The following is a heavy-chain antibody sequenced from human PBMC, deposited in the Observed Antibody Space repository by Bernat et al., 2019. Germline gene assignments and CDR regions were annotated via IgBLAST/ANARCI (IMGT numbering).Heavy chain of an antibody. Sequence: EVQLLESGGGLVQPGGSLRLSCAASGFTFNNYAMAWVRQAPGMGLEWVSAISGGGTYTYYADSVKGRFTISRDNSKNTLYLQMNSLRAEDTAVYYCAKPHYDFWSGYYYWGQGTLVTVSS. D-gene: IGHD3-3*01. J-gene: IGHJ4*02. CDR3: AKPHYDFWSGYYY. CDR2: ISGGGTYT. V-gene: IGHV3-23*01. CDR1: GFTFNNYA.